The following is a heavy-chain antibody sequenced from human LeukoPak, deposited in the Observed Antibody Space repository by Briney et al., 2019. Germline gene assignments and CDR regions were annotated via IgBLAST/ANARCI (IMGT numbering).Heavy chain of an antibody. V-gene: IGHV3-23*01. CDR1: GFTFSSYG. CDR3: ARHLSGITGYTYGRGIDY. J-gene: IGHJ4*02. CDR2: VSGSGGST. D-gene: IGHD5-18*01. Sequence: GGTLRLSCAASGFTFSSYGMSWVRQAPGKGLEWVSAVSGSGGSTYYADSVKGRFTISRDNAKTSLYLQMNSLRAEDTAVYYCARHLSGITGYTYGRGIDYWGQGTLVTVSS.